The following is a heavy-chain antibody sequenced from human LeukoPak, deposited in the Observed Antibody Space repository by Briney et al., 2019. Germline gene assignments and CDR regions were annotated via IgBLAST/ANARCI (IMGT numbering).Heavy chain of an antibody. V-gene: IGHV5-51*01. Sequence: GESLKISCQGSGYSFTSYWIGWVRPMPGKGLEWMGIIYPGDSDPTYSPSFQGQVTISADKSISTAYLQWSSLKASDTAMYYCARQVDYYDSSGYHHYYGMDVWGQGTTVTVSS. CDR1: GYSFTSYW. CDR3: ARQVDYYDSSGYHHYYGMDV. D-gene: IGHD3-22*01. J-gene: IGHJ6*02. CDR2: IYPGDSDP.